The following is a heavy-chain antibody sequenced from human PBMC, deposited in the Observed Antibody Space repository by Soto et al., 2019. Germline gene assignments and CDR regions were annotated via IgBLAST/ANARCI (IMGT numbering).Heavy chain of an antibody. V-gene: IGHV1-8*01. CDR1: GYNFTSYD. J-gene: IGHJ5*02. Sequence: QVQLVQSGAEVKKPGASVKVSCKASGYNFTSYDINWVRQATGQGLEWMGWMNPNSGNTGYAQKFQGRVTMTRNTSISTAHMELSSLRSEATAVYYCARERSAAGTGWFDPWGHGTLVTVSS. CDR3: ARERSAAGTGWFDP. D-gene: IGHD6-13*01. CDR2: MNPNSGNT.